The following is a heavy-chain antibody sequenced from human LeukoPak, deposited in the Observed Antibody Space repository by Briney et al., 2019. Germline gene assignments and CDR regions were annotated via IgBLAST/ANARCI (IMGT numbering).Heavy chain of an antibody. CDR2: IHPSGST. CDR1: GGSFGGHY. J-gene: IGHJ4*02. CDR3: ARVDSSGYYFDY. D-gene: IGHD3-22*01. V-gene: IGHV4-34*01. Sequence: SETLSLTCAVYGGSFGGHYWSWTRQPPGKGLEWIGEIHPSGSTSYNPSLKSRVTISVDTSKNQLSLKLSSVTAADTAVYFCARVDSSGYYFDYWGQGTLVTVSS.